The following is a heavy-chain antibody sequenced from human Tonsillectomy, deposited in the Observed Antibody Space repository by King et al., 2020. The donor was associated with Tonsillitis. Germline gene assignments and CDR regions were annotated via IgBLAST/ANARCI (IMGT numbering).Heavy chain of an antibody. Sequence: VQLVESGGGLLQPGGSLRLSCAASGLTLSSYAMSWVRQAPGKGLEWVSTISSGGNNTYYADSVKGRFTISRDNSKNTLYLQMNSLRAEDTAVYYCAKDRPDLGFVEWSRGLDYWGQGTLVTVSS. D-gene: IGHD3-3*01. CDR1: GLTLSSYA. V-gene: IGHV3-23*04. CDR3: AKDRPDLGFVEWSRGLDY. J-gene: IGHJ4*02. CDR2: ISSGGNNT.